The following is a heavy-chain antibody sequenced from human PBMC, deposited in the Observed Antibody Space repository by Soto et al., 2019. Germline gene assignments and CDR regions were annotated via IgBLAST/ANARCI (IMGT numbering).Heavy chain of an antibody. CDR2: INPNSGGT. CDR1: GYTFTGYY. V-gene: IGHV1-2*04. D-gene: IGHD3-3*01. CDR3: ARGKRSGYYLNYYYYMDV. J-gene: IGHJ6*03. Sequence: SVKVSCKASGYTFTGYYMHWVRQAPGQGLEWMGWINPNSGGTNYAQKFQGWVTMTRDTSISTAYMELSRLRSDDTAVYYCARGKRSGYYLNYYYYMDVWGKGTTVTVSS.